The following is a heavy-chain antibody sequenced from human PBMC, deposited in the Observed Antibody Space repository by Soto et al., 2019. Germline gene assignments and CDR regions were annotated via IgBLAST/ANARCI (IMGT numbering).Heavy chain of an antibody. CDR2: ISGTSSDT. J-gene: IGHJ5*02. V-gene: IGHV3-11*06. D-gene: IGHD3-9*01. Sequence: PGGSLRLSCAASGFTFSDDYMNWLRQAPGKGLEWVSYISGTSSDTNYADSVKGRFTISRDNAKNSLYLQMNSLRAEDTAVYYCVRHARLASSWGLGTLVTVSS. CDR1: GFTFSDDY. CDR3: VRHARLASS.